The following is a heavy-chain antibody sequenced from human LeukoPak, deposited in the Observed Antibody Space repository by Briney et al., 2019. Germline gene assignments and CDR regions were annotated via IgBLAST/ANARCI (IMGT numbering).Heavy chain of an antibody. CDR2: ISCDGSNK. Sequence: QPGRSLRLSCAASGFTFSSYGMHWLRQAPGKGLEWVAVISCDGSNKYYADSVKGRFTISRDNSKNTLYLQMNSLRAEDTAAYYCAKEYLGYCSGGSCYPLDYWGQGALVTVSS. CDR3: AKEYLGYCSGGSCYPLDY. CDR1: GFTFSSYG. D-gene: IGHD2-15*01. J-gene: IGHJ4*02. V-gene: IGHV3-30*18.